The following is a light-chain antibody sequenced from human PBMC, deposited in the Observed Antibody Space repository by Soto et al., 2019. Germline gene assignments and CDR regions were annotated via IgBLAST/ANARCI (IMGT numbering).Light chain of an antibody. J-gene: IGLJ1*01. V-gene: IGLV2-11*01. Sequence: QSALTQPRSVSASPGQSVAISCTGTSSDVGGYNYVSWYQQHPGKAPKVMIYDVSKRPSGVPDRFSGSKSGNTASLTISGLQAEDEADYYCCSHAGSYTYVFGTGTKLTVL. CDR2: DVS. CDR1: SSDVGGYNY. CDR3: CSHAGSYTYV.